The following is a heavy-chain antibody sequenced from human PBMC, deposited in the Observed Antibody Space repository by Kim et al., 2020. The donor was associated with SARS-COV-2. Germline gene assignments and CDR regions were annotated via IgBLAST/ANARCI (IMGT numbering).Heavy chain of an antibody. CDR3: ASSEDMVRGVITDY. J-gene: IGHJ4*02. V-gene: IGHV3-11*04. D-gene: IGHD3-10*01. Sequence: ADAVKGRFTISRDNAKNSLYLQMNSLRAEDTAVYYCASSEDMVRGVITDYWGQGTLVTVSS.